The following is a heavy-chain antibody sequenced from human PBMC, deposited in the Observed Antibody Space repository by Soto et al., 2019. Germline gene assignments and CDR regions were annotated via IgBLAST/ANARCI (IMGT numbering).Heavy chain of an antibody. Sequence: QVQLVESGGGVVQPGTSLKLSCEPSGFTFSNYGMHWVRQIPDKGLDWVAVITRDGVEAKYAEFVQGRFRISRDNSINTLYLQMNSLTADDTAVYYCARDDDGPGNNMDVWGRGTTVTVAS. D-gene: IGHD1-1*01. CDR1: GFTFSNYG. CDR2: ITRDGVEA. J-gene: IGHJ6*02. V-gene: IGHV3-33*01. CDR3: ARDDDGPGNNMDV.